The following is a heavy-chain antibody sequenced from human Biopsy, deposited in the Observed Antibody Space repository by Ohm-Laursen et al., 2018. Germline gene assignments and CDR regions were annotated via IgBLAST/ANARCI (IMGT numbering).Heavy chain of an antibody. V-gene: IGHV1-69*06. CDR1: GGSFSDYG. CDR2: VIPISNTA. D-gene: IGHD4-17*01. J-gene: IGHJ4*02. CDR3: ATLTEDYGASPDS. Sequence: SSVKVSCKASGGSFSDYGLSWVRQAPGRGLEWTGRVIPISNTANYAQNFQDRLTITADRSTNTAYMELNSLRSEDTAVYFCATLTEDYGASPDSWGQGTLVVVSS.